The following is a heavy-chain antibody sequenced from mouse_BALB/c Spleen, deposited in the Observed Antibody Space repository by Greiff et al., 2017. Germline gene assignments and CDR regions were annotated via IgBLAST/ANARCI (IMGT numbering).Heavy chain of an antibody. CDR3: ARRGLTVFDY. V-gene: IGHV1-54*01. CDR1: GYAFTNYL. Sequence: VQLQQSGAELVRPGTSVKVSCKASGYAFTNYLIEWVKQRPGQGLEWIGVINPGSGGTNYNEKFKGKATLTADKSSSTAYMQLSSLTSDDSAVYFCARRGLTVFDYWGQGTTLTVSS. CDR2: INPGSGGT. J-gene: IGHJ2*01. D-gene: IGHD4-1*01.